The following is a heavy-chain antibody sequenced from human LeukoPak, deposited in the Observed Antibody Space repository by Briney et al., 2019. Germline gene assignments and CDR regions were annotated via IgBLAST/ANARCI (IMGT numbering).Heavy chain of an antibody. CDR1: GYTFTSYD. CDR2: MNPNSGST. J-gene: IGHJ4*02. V-gene: IGHV1-8*01. Sequence: ASVTVSCKASGYTFTSYDINWVRQATGQGLEWMGWMNPNSGSTGYAQKFQGRVTMTRNTSISTAYMELSSLRSEDTAVYYCARGKGLWDKTIDYWGQGTLVTVSS. CDR3: ARGKGLWDKTIDY. D-gene: IGHD1-26*01.